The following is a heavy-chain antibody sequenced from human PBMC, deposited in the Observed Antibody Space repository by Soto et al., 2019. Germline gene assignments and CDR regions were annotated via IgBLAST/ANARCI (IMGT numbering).Heavy chain of an antibody. V-gene: IGHV4-30-4*01. Sequence: TLSLTCTVSGGSISSGDYYWSWIRQPPGKGLEWIGYIYYSGSTYYNPSLKSRVTISVDTSKNQFSLKLSSVTAADTAVYYCARVTKYSNYVGYWGQGTLVTVSS. CDR2: IYYSGST. CDR1: GGSISSGDYY. D-gene: IGHD4-4*01. J-gene: IGHJ4*02. CDR3: ARVTKYSNYVGY.